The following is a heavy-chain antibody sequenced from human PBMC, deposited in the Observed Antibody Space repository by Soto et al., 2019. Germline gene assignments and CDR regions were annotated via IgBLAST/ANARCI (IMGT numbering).Heavy chain of an antibody. V-gene: IGHV2-5*02. J-gene: IGHJ4*02. CDR2: IYWDDDK. Sequence: SGPTLVNPTQTLTLTFTFSGFSLSTSGVGVGWIRQPPGKALEWLALIYWDDDKRYSPSLKSRLTITKDTSKNQVVLTMTNMDPVDTATYYCAHRPGYYASSGLSKGAFDYWGQGTLVSVSS. D-gene: IGHD3-22*01. CDR1: GFSLSTSGVG. CDR3: AHRPGYYASSGLSKGAFDY.